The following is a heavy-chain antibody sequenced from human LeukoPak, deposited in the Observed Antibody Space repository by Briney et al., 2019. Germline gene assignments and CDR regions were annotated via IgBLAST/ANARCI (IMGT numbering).Heavy chain of an antibody. J-gene: IGHJ5*01. CDR1: GFTFSSYA. CDR2: ISGSGGST. Sequence: GGSLRLSCAASGFTFSSYAMSWVRQAPGKGLEWVSAISGSGGSTYYADSVKGRFTISRDNSKSTLYLQMNSLRAEDTAVYYCAKDRHAPGRYCSSTTCLPFDSWGQGTLVTVSS. D-gene: IGHD2-2*01. CDR3: AKDRHAPGRYCSSTTCLPFDS. V-gene: IGHV3-23*01.